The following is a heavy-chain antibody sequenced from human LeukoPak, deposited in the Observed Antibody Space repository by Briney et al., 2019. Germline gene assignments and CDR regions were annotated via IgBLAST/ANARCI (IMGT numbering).Heavy chain of an antibody. CDR3: AKINDIVVVPAESFDY. V-gene: IGHV3-23*01. J-gene: IGHJ4*02. CDR1: GFTFSGYA. Sequence: GGSLRLSCAASGFTFSGYAMSWVRQAPGKGLEWVSAISGSGGSTYYADSVKGRFTISRDNSKNTLYLQMNSLRAEDTAVYYCAKINDIVVVPAESFDYWGQGTLVTASS. D-gene: IGHD2-2*01. CDR2: ISGSGGST.